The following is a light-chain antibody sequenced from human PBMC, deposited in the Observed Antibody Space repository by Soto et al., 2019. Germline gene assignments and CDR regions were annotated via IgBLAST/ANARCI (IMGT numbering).Light chain of an antibody. J-gene: IGLJ1*01. CDR3: TSYIHTVTLYV. V-gene: IGLV2-14*03. CDR2: DVS. Sequence: QSVLTQAASVSGSPGQSITISCTGSISDIGTYNYVSWYQQHSGKAPRLIISDVSDRPSGVSNRFSGSKSGNSASLTISGLQPEYESHDSCTSYIHTVTLYVVGTGTMVPDL. CDR1: ISDIGTYNY.